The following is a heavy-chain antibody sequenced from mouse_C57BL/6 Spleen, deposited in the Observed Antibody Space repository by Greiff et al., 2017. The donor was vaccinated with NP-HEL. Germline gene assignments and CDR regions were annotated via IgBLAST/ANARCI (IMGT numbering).Heavy chain of an antibody. Sequence: VQLQQSGPELVKPGASVKISCKASGYSFTGYYMNWVKQSPEKSLEWIGEINPSTGGTTYNQKFKAKATLTVDKSSSTAYMQLKSLTSEDSAVYYCARPFYYYGRGFFDYWGQGTTLTVSS. V-gene: IGHV1-42*01. D-gene: IGHD1-1*01. J-gene: IGHJ2*01. CDR2: INPSTGGT. CDR1: GYSFTGYY. CDR3: ARPFYYYGRGFFDY.